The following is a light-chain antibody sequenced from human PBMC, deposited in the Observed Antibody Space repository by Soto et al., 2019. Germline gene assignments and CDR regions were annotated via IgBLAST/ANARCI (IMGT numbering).Light chain of an antibody. CDR2: YIS. V-gene: IGKV3D-15*01. Sequence: DIVLTQSQVTLSLSPGETASLPCRASQSAGNFLAWYQQKPGQAPRLLIYYISTRATGIPARFSGSGSGTEFTLTINSLQSEDSAVYYCQQHNQWPITFGQGTRLEIK. CDR1: QSAGNF. J-gene: IGKJ5*01. CDR3: QQHNQWPIT.